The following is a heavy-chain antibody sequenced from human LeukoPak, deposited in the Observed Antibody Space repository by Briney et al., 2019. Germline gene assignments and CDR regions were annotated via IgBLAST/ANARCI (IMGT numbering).Heavy chain of an antibody. V-gene: IGHV4-39*01. D-gene: IGHD3-22*01. Sequence: SETLSLTCAVYGGSFSGYYWGWIRQPPGKGREWIGSIYYSGSTYYNPSLKSRVTISVDTSKNQFFLKLSSVTAADTAVYYCARHPPSDNFDYWGQGTLVTVSS. CDR3: ARHPPSDNFDY. CDR2: IYYSGST. CDR1: GGSFSGYY. J-gene: IGHJ4*02.